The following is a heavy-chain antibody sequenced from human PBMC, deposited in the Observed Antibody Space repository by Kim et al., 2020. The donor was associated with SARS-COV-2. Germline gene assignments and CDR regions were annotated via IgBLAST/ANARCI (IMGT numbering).Heavy chain of an antibody. CDR2: ISSSGSTI. V-gene: IGHV3-11*01. CDR3: ARETTVTRFDP. J-gene: IGHJ5*02. D-gene: IGHD4-17*01. Sequence: GGSLRLSCAASGFTFSDYYMSWISQAPGKGLEWVSYISSSGSTIYYADSVKGRFTISRDNAKNSLYLQMNSLRAEDTAVYYCARETTVTRFDPWGQGTLVTVSS. CDR1: GFTFSDYY.